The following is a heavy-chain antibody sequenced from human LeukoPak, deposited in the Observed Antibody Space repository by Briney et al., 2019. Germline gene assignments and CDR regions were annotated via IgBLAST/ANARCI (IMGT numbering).Heavy chain of an antibody. CDR1: GYTFTGYY. J-gene: IGHJ4*02. CDR2: INPNSGGT. V-gene: IGHV1-2*02. Sequence: GASVKVSCKASGYTFTGYYMHWVRQAPGQGLEWMGWINPNSGGTNYAQKFQGRVTMTRDTSISTAYMELSRLRSDDTAVDYCARDNDGYYYFDYWRQGTLVTVSS. CDR3: ARDNDGYYYFDY. D-gene: IGHD5-24*01.